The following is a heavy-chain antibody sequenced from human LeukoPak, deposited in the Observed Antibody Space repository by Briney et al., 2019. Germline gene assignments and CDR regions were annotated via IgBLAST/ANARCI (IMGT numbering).Heavy chain of an antibody. J-gene: IGHJ4*02. D-gene: IGHD5-12*01. CDR3: ARGKATITWYYFDY. Sequence: GGSLRLSCAASGFTFSSYWMSWVRQAPGKGLEGVANIKQDRSEKYYVDSVKGRFTISRDNAKNSLYLQMNSLRAEDTAVYYCARGKATITWYYFDYWGQGTLVTVSS. CDR2: IKQDRSEK. V-gene: IGHV3-7*01. CDR1: GFTFSSYW.